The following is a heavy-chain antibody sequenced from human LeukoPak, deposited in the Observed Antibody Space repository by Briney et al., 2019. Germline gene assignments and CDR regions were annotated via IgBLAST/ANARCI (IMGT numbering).Heavy chain of an antibody. Sequence: EPSETLSLTCAVYGGSFRGYYWSWIRQPPGKGLEWIGEINHSGRTNYNPSLKSPVTTPAETSKNQTSLKLRSVTAADTAVYYCARSYSGSLSGYYFDYWGQGSLVTVSS. CDR2: INHSGRT. D-gene: IGHD1-26*01. V-gene: IGHV4-34*01. CDR1: GGSFRGYY. J-gene: IGHJ4*02. CDR3: ARSYSGSLSGYYFDY.